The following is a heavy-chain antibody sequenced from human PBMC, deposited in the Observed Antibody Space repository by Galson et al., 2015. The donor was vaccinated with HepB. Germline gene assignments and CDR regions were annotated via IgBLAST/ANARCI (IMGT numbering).Heavy chain of an antibody. CDR3: ARGWRYYGSGSYFAYYFDY. J-gene: IGHJ4*02. CDR2: IYSGGST. D-gene: IGHD3-10*01. CDR1: GFTVSSNY. V-gene: IGHV3-66*01. Sequence: SLRLSCAASGFTVSSNYMRWVRQAPGKGLEWVSVIYSGGSTYYADSVKGRFTISSDNSKNTLYLQMNSLRAEDAAVYYCARGWRYYGSGSYFAYYFDYWCQGTLVTVSS.